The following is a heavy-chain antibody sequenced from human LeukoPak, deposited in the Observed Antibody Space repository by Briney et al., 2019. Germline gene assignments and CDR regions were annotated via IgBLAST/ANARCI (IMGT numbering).Heavy chain of an antibody. CDR3: ARISSGWFLYYYYYMDV. Sequence: KPSETLSLTRAVYGGSFSGYYWSWIPPPPGKGPGWVWEINHSGSTNYNPSLKSRVTISVDTSKNQFSLKLSSVTAADTAVYYCARISSGWFLYYYYYMDVWGKGTTVTVSS. CDR1: GGSFSGYY. CDR2: INHSGST. V-gene: IGHV4-34*01. J-gene: IGHJ6*03. D-gene: IGHD6-19*01.